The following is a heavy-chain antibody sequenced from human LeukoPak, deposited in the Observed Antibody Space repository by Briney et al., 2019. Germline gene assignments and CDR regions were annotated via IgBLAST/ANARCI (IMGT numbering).Heavy chain of an antibody. J-gene: IGHJ4*02. CDR2: IYYGGGT. CDR1: GASFSSSTYN. Sequence: PSETLSLTCTVSGASFSSSTYNWGWIRQPPGKGLEWIGSIYYGGGTYYNPSLKSRVTMSVDTSKKQFSLKLSSVTAADTAVYYCARHAGGIAAAGTRPFDYWGQGTLVTVSS. V-gene: IGHV4-39*01. D-gene: IGHD6-13*01. CDR3: ARHAGGIAAAGTRPFDY.